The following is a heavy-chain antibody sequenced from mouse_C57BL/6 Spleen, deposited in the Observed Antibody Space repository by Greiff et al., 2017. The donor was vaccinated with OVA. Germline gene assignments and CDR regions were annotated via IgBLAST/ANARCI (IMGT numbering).Heavy chain of an antibody. V-gene: IGHV3-6*01. D-gene: IGHD1-1*01. CDR3: ARHYYGSSPFDY. CDR1: GYSITSGYY. Sequence: EVQLQQSGPGLVKPSQSLSLTCSVTGYSITSGYYWNWIRQFPGNKLEWMGYISYDGSNNYNPSLKNRISITRDTSKNQFFLKLNSVTTEDTATYYGARHYYGSSPFDYWGQGTTLTVSS. CDR2: ISYDGSN. J-gene: IGHJ2*01.